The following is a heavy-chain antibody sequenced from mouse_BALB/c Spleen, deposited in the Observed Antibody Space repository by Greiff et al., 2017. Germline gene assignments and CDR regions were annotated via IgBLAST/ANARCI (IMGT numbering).Heavy chain of an antibody. Sequence: VQLQQSGAELVRPGALVKLSCKASGFNIKDYYMHWVKQRPEQGLEWIGWIDPENGNTIYDPKFQGKASITADTSSNTAYLQLSSLTSEDTAVYDCARSGGYFLYAMDYWGQGTSVTVSS. CDR1: GFNIKDYY. J-gene: IGHJ4*01. CDR3: ARSGGYFLYAMDY. D-gene: IGHD2-3*01. CDR2: IDPENGNT. V-gene: IGHV14-1*02.